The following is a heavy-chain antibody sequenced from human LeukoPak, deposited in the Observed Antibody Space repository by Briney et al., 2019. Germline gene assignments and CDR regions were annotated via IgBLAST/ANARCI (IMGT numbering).Heavy chain of an antibody. D-gene: IGHD6-13*01. CDR2: IDPNSGGT. CDR1: GYTFTGYY. Sequence: ASVKVSCKASGYTFTGYYMHWVRQAPGQGLEWMGGIDPNSGGTNYVQKFQGRVTMTRDTSISTAYMELSRLRSDDTAVYYCARVGSSSWYSFDYWGQGTLVTVSS. V-gene: IGHV1-2*02. CDR3: ARVGSSSWYSFDY. J-gene: IGHJ4*02.